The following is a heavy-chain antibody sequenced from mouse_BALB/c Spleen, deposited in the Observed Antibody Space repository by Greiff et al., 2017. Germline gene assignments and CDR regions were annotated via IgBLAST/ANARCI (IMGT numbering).Heavy chain of an antibody. V-gene: IGHV1-7*01. CDR2: INPSTGYT. CDR3: ATGYFDY. Sequence: VQLQQSGAELAKPGASVKMSCKASGYTFTSYWMHWVKQRPGQGLEWIGYINPSTGYTEYNQKFKDKATLTADKSSSTAYMQLSSLTSEDSAVYYCATGYFDYWGQGTTLTVSS. J-gene: IGHJ2*01. CDR1: GYTFTSYW.